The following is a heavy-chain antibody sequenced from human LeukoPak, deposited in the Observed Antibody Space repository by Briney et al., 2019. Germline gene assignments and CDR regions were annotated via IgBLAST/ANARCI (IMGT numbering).Heavy chain of an antibody. CDR2: IYAGGDT. V-gene: IGHV3-53*01. CDR3: AKWGDYDVLTGYYVPDY. Sequence: GGSLRLSCAASGFSVSSNFMSWVRQAPGKGLEWVSVIYAGGDTYYADSVKGRFTVSRDNSKSTLYLQMNSLRAEDTALYYCAKWGDYDVLTGYYVPDYWGQGTLVTVSS. D-gene: IGHD3-9*01. J-gene: IGHJ4*02. CDR1: GFSVSSNF.